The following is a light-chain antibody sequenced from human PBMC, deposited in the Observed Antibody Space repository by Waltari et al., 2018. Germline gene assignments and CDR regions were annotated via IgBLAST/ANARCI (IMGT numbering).Light chain of an antibody. V-gene: IGKV3-20*01. Sequence: EIVLTQSPGTLSLSPGERATLSCRASQSVSSSYLAWYPQKPGQAPRLLIYGASSRATGIPDRFSGSGSGTDFTLTISRLEPEDFAVYYCQQYVTSPLAFGQGTRLEIK. CDR2: GAS. CDR1: QSVSSSY. J-gene: IGKJ5*01. CDR3: QQYVTSPLA.